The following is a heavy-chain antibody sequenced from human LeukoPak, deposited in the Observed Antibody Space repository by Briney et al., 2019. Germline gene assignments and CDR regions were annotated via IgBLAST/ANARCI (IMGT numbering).Heavy chain of an antibody. CDR1: GGSISSSSYY. Sequence: SETLSLTCTVSGGSISSSSYYWGWIRQPPGKGLEWIGSIYYSGSTYYNPSLKSRVTISVDTSKNQFSLKLSSVTAADTAVYYCARGVVASLINWFDPWGQGTLVTVSS. CDR2: IYYSGST. V-gene: IGHV4-39*07. J-gene: IGHJ5*02. CDR3: ARGVVASLINWFDP. D-gene: IGHD5-12*01.